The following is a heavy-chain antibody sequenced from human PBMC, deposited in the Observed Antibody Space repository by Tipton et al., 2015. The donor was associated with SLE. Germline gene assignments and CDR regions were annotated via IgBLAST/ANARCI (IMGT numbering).Heavy chain of an antibody. V-gene: IGHV4-34*01. CDR3: ARGDLTNWINNPFDS. CDR1: SGSFSGYY. J-gene: IGHJ4*02. Sequence: TLSLTCAVYSGSFSGYYWNWIRQPPGKGLEWIGEISHSGSTYYNPSLKSRVTISVDTSKNQFSLKLSSVTAADTAVYYCARGDLTNWINNPFDSWGQGTLVTVSS. D-gene: IGHD1/OR15-1a*01. CDR2: ISHSGST.